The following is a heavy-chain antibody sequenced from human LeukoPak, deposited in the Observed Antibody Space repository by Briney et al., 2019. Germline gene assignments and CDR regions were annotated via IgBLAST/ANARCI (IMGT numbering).Heavy chain of an antibody. CDR3: ARDRVDSSGYRVDY. D-gene: IGHD3-22*01. CDR2: INHSGST. Sequence: SETLSLTCAVYGGSFSGYYWSWIRQPPGKGLEWIGEINHSGSTNYNPSLKSRVTISVDTSKNQFSLKLSSVTAADTAVYYCARDRVDSSGYRVDYWGQGTLVTVSS. J-gene: IGHJ4*02. V-gene: IGHV4-34*01. CDR1: GGSFSGYY.